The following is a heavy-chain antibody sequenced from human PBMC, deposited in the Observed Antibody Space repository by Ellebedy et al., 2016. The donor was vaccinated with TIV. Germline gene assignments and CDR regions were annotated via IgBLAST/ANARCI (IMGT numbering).Heavy chain of an antibody. CDR3: SRHTDYTLDY. V-gene: IGHV3-7*01. J-gene: IGHJ4*02. D-gene: IGHD4-11*01. Sequence: GESLKISCAASGFTVSSNYMSWVRQAPGKGLECVANIKQDGSEKSYVDSVKGRFTISRDNAKTSLYLQMNSLRAEDTAVYYCSRHTDYTLDYWGQGALVTVSS. CDR2: IKQDGSEK. CDR1: GFTVSSNY.